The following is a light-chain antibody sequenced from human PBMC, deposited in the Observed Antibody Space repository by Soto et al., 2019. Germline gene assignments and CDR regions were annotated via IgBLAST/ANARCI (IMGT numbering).Light chain of an antibody. V-gene: IGKV3-20*01. J-gene: IGKJ2*01. CDR3: QRYDSSLYT. Sequence: EIVLTQSPGTLSLSPGERVTLSCRASQSVSSSYLAWYQQKPGQAPRLLIYGASTRGTGIPDRFSGSGSGTDFSLTISRLEPEDFAVYYCQRYDSSLYTFGQGTKLEIK. CDR2: GAS. CDR1: QSVSSSY.